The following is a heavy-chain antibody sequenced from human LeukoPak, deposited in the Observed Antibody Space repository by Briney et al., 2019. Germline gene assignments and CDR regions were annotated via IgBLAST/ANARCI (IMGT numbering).Heavy chain of an antibody. CDR3: AKDLRWKVHWFGP. D-gene: IGHD1-1*01. CDR2: ISYDGSDK. V-gene: IGHV3-30*18. Sequence: PGGSLRLSCAASGFTFSSYGMHWVRQAPGKGLEWVAVISYDGSDKYYADSVKGRFTISRDNSKNTQYLQMNSLRDEDTAVYYCAKDLRWKVHWFGPWGQGTLVTVSS. J-gene: IGHJ5*02. CDR1: GFTFSSYG.